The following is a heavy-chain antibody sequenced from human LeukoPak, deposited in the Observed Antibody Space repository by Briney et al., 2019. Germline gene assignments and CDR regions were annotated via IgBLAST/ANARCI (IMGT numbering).Heavy chain of an antibody. CDR1: GGSISSSNW. CDR2: IYHSGST. D-gene: IGHD3-3*01. J-gene: IGHJ4*02. Sequence: PSGTLSLTCAVSGGSISSSNWWSWVRPPPGKGLEWIGEIYHSGSTNYNPSLKSRVTISVDKSKNQFSLKLSSVTAADTAVYYCARRITIFGVVCYFDYWGQGTLVTVSS. V-gene: IGHV4-4*02. CDR3: ARRITIFGVVCYFDY.